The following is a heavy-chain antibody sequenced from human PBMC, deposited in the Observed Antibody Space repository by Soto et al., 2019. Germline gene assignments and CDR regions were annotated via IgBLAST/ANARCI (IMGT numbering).Heavy chain of an antibody. Sequence: QVQLQESGPGLVKASETLSLTCTVSGGFISNYYCSWIRQPPGKGLAWIGYIYYSGSANYNPSLKSRVTISVVTSKNQCSLKLSAVTAADTAVYYCARAGAATLSDYWGQGTLVTVSS. CDR3: ARAGAATLSDY. J-gene: IGHJ4*02. D-gene: IGHD2-15*01. CDR2: IYYSGSA. V-gene: IGHV4-59*01. CDR1: GGFISNYY.